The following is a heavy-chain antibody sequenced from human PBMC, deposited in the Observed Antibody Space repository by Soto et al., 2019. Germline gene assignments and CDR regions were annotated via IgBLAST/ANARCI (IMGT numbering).Heavy chain of an antibody. V-gene: IGHV3-74*01. J-gene: IGHJ4*02. CDR3: TRGRVPFGGYDYFAS. CDR2: ISGDGSET. Sequence: EVQVVESGGGLVQPGGSLRLSCAASGFTFSDYWMHWVRQVPGKGLVCVSRISGDGSETNYADSVEGRFSISRDNAKNTVFLRMDSLRAEDTAVYYCTRGRVPFGGYDYFASWDQGTLVTVSS. D-gene: IGHD5-12*01. CDR1: GFTFSDYW.